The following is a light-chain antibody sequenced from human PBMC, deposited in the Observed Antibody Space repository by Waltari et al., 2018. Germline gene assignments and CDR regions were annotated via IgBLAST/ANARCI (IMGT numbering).Light chain of an antibody. J-gene: IGLJ2*01. CDR3: CSYVGGSRVL. CDR2: EAT. CDR1: RSDIGDYNF. V-gene: IGLV2-23*01. Sequence: QSVLTQPASVSGSPGQSITLPCTGTRSDIGDYNFVPWFQQLPGQAPRLLISEATKRPSGVSYRFSGSKSGNTASLSISDLQAEDEADYYCCSYVGGSRVLFGGGTKLTV.